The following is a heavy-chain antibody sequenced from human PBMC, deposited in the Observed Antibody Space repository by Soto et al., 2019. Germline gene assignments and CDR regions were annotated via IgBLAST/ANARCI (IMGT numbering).Heavy chain of an antibody. CDR2: ISDTGSG. CDR1: GVSVSSGSYY. V-gene: IGHV4-61*01. D-gene: IGHD5-12*01. CDR3: ARAHSGYDPLGMDV. Sequence: QVQLQESGPGLVKPSETLAVTCTVSGVSVSSGSYYWSWIRQPPGQGLEWFGCISDTGSGDYNPALKSRVTISRHTSKRQFSLRLNSGTAADTAVYYCARAHSGYDPLGMDVWGHGTTVTVS. J-gene: IGHJ6*02.